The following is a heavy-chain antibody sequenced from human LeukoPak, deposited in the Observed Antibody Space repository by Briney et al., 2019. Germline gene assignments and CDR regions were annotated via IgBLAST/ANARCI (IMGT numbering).Heavy chain of an antibody. CDR2: ISSSSSYI. J-gene: IGHJ4*02. Sequence: PGGSLRLSCAASGFTVSRNYMSWVRQAPGKGLEWVSSISSSSSYIYYADSVKGRFTISRDNAKNSLYLQMNSLRAEDTAVYYCATYNRGDYYFDYWGQGTLVTVSS. V-gene: IGHV3-21*01. CDR1: GFTVSRNY. D-gene: IGHD1-14*01. CDR3: ATYNRGDYYFDY.